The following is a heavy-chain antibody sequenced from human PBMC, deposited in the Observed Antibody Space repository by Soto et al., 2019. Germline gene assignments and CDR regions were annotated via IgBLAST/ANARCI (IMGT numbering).Heavy chain of an antibody. CDR2: IIPILGIA. V-gene: IGHV1-69*04. CDR3: ARAPPRDPLRYPPSRYYYYGMDV. CDR1: GYTFTSYG. D-gene: IGHD3-9*01. J-gene: IGHJ6*02. Sequence: SVKVSCKASGYTFTSYGISWVRQAPGQGLEWMGRIIPILGIANYAQKFQGRVTITADKSTSTAYMELSSLRSEDTAVYYCARAPPRDPLRYPPSRYYYYGMDVWGQGTTVTVSS.